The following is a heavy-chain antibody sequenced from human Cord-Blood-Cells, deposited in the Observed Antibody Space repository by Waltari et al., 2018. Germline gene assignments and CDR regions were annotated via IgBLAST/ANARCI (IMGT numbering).Heavy chain of an antibody. CDR2: IYYSGST. CDR3: AVLSAAGTGVDY. V-gene: IGHV4-59*01. Sequence: QVQLQESGPGLVKPSETLSLTCTVSGGSISSYYWSWIRQPPGKVLEWVGYIYYSGSTNSKPALKSRVTISVDTSKNQFSLKLSAVTAADTAVYYCAVLSAAGTGVDYWGQGTLVTVSS. CDR1: GGSISSYY. J-gene: IGHJ4*02. D-gene: IGHD6-13*01.